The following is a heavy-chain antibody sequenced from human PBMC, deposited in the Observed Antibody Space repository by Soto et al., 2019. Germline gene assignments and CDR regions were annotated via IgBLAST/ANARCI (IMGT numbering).Heavy chain of an antibody. J-gene: IGHJ4*02. CDR1: GGTFSSYT. V-gene: IGHV1-69*02. D-gene: IGHD3-3*01. Sequence: VKVSCKASGGTFSSYTISWVRQAPGQGLEWMGRIIPILGIANYAQKFQGRVTITADKSASTAYMELSSLRSEDTAVYYCASFNYDFWSGYYRPVDYWGQGTLVTVSS. CDR3: ASFNYDFWSGYYRPVDY. CDR2: IIPILGIA.